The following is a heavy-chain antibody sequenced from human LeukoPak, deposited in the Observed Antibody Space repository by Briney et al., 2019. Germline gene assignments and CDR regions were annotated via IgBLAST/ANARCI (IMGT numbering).Heavy chain of an antibody. Sequence: GGSLRLSCAASGFTFSSFAMNWVRQAPGKGLEWVSAISGSGSTTYYADSVKGRFTISRDNSENTLYLQMNSLRAEDTAVYYCAKVVGLWDRSFDYWGQGTLVTVSS. CDR1: GFTFSSFA. CDR3: AKVVGLWDRSFDY. CDR2: ISGSGSTT. D-gene: IGHD1-26*01. J-gene: IGHJ4*02. V-gene: IGHV3-23*01.